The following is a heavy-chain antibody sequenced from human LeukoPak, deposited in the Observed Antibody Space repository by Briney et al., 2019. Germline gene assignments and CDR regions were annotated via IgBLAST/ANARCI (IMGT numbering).Heavy chain of an antibody. CDR1: GGSFSGYY. D-gene: IGHD1-14*01. V-gene: IGHV4-34*01. Sequence: SETLSLTCAVYGGSFSGYYWSWIRQPPGKGLEWIGEINHSGSTNYNPSLESRVTISVDTSKNQFSLKLSSVTAADTAVYYCARRRNHLGYWGQGTLVTVSS. CDR2: INHSGST. CDR3: ARRRNHLGY. J-gene: IGHJ4*02.